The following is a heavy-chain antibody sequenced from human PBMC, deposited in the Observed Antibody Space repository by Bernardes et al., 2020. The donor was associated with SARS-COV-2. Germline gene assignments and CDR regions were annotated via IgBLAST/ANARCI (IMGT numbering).Heavy chain of an antibody. Sequence: GGSLGLSCAASGFTFSSSGMHWVRQAPGKGLEWVAFIWYDGSNKNYADSVKGRFAISRDNSKNTLYLQMNSLRAEDTAVYYCARDAYYYDRSGYYWGKYDYYGMDVWGQGTTVTGSS. CDR2: IWYDGSNK. CDR3: ARDAYYYDRSGYYWGKYDYYGMDV. CDR1: GFTFSSSG. J-gene: IGHJ6*02. V-gene: IGHV3-33*01. D-gene: IGHD3-22*01.